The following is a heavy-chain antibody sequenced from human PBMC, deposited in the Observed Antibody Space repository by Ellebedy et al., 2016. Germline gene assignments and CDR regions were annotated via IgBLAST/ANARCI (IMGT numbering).Heavy chain of an antibody. CDR1: GFTFSSYA. D-gene: IGHD3-22*01. Sequence: GESLKISXAASGFTFSSYAMSWVRQAPGKGLEWVSAIHYSGGSPYYADSVKGRFTISRDNSKNTLYLQMNSLRAEDTAVYYCATPQSYYDSSGYYGALDYWGQGTLVTVSS. CDR2: IHYSGGSP. CDR3: ATPQSYYDSSGYYGALDY. J-gene: IGHJ4*02. V-gene: IGHV3-23*01.